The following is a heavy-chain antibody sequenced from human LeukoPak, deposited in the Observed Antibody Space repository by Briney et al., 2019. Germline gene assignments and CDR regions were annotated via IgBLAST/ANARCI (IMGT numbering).Heavy chain of an antibody. V-gene: IGHV1-2*02. CDR3: ARFLQRGKNWFDP. D-gene: IGHD3-16*01. J-gene: IGHJ5*02. CDR1: GYTFTGYY. CDR2: INPNSGGT. Sequence: GASVKVSCKASGYTFTGYYMHWVRQAPGQGLEWMGWINPNSGGTNYAQKFQGRVTMTRDTSISTAYMELSRLRSDDTAVYYCARFLQRGKNWFDPWAQGTQVAVSS.